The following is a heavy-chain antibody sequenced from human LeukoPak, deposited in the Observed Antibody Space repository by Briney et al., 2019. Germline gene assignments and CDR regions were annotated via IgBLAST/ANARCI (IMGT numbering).Heavy chain of an antibody. Sequence: ASVKVSCKASGYTFTSYAMHWVRQAPGQRLEWMGWINAGNGNTKYSQKFQGRVTITRDTSASTAYMELSSLRSEDTAVYYCASFPRDGDYFDYWGQGTLVTVSS. D-gene: IGHD4-17*01. V-gene: IGHV1-3*01. CDR1: GYTFTSYA. CDR3: ASFPRDGDYFDY. J-gene: IGHJ4*02. CDR2: INAGNGNT.